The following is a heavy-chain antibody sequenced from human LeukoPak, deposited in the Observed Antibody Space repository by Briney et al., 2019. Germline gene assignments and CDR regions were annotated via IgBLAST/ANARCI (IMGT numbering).Heavy chain of an antibody. J-gene: IGHJ4*02. CDR3: AKGIAAAGPFDY. D-gene: IGHD6-13*01. CDR2: ISGSGGST. CDR1: GFTFGDYY. V-gene: IGHV3-23*01. Sequence: PGGSLRLSCAASGFTFGDYYMSWVRQAPGKGLEWVSAISGSGGSTYYADSVKGRFTISRDNSKNTLYLQMNSLRAEDTAVYYCAKGIAAAGPFDYWGQGTLVTVSS.